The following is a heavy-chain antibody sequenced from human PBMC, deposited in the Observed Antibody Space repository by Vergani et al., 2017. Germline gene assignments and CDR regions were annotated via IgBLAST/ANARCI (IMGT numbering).Heavy chain of an antibody. CDR1: GYSFTSYW. CDR2: IYPGDSDT. V-gene: IGHV5-51*03. D-gene: IGHD2-15*01. Sequence: EVQLVQSGAEVKKPGESLKISCKGSGYSFTSYWIGWVRQMPGKGLEWMWIIYPGDSDTRYSPSFQGQVTISADKSISTAYLQWSSLKASDTAMYYCARRPIEYCSGGSCYSSWFDPWGQGTLVTVSS. CDR3: ARRPIEYCSGGSCYSSWFDP. J-gene: IGHJ5*02.